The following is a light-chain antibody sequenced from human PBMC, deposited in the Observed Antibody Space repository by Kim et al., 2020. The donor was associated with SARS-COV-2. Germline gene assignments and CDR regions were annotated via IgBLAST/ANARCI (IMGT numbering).Light chain of an antibody. Sequence: QSVLTQPLSASGTPGQRVTMSCSGSSSNIGRNTVNWYQQFPGTAPQLLIDTDDRRPSGVSDRVSCSKSGTSASLAISALRSEDEADYYCATWDYSLNVWMFGGGTQLTVL. CDR1: SSNIGRNT. J-gene: IGLJ3*02. V-gene: IGLV1-44*01. CDR3: ATWDYSLNVWM. CDR2: TDD.